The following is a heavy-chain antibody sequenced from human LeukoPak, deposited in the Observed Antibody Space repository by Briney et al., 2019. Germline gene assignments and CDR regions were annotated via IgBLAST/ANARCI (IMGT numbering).Heavy chain of an antibody. J-gene: IGHJ4*02. D-gene: IGHD3-3*01. CDR1: GYTFTSYG. Sequence: ASVKVSCKASGYTFTSYGISWVRQAPGQGLEWMGWISAYNGNTNYAQKLQGRVTMTTDTSTSTAYMELRSLRSDDTAVYYCARDQRKYDFWSGYSDYWGQGTLVTVS. CDR3: ARDQRKYDFWSGYSDY. V-gene: IGHV1-18*01. CDR2: ISAYNGNT.